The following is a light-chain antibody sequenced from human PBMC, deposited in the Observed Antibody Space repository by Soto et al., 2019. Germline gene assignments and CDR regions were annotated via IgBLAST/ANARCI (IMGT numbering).Light chain of an antibody. J-gene: IGKJ1*01. CDR2: DAS. CDR1: QSVSSY. V-gene: IGKV3-11*01. CDR3: QQRSNWPTT. Sequence: EIVLTQSPATLSLSPGERATLSCRASQSVSSYLAWYQQKPGQAPRLLIYDASNRATRIPARFSGSGSGTDFTLTISSLEPEDFAVYYCQQRSNWPTTFGQGTKVEIK.